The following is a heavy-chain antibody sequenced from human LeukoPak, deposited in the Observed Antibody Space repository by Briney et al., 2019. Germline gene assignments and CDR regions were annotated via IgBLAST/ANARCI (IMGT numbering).Heavy chain of an antibody. Sequence: SETLSLTCTVSGGSISSGGYYWIWIRQHPGKGLEWIGYIYYSGSTYYNPSLKSRVTISVDTSKNQFSLKLSSVTAADTAVYYCASVPATAPNYFDYWGQGTLVTVSS. CDR2: IYYSGST. V-gene: IGHV4-61*08. D-gene: IGHD2-2*01. CDR1: GGSISSGGYY. J-gene: IGHJ4*02. CDR3: ASVPATAPNYFDY.